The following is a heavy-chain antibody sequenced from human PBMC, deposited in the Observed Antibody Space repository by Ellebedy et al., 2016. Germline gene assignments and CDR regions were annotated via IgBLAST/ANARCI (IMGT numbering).Heavy chain of an antibody. CDR1: GYTFTGYY. V-gene: IGHV1-2*02. D-gene: IGHD5-24*01. CDR2: INPNSGGT. J-gene: IGHJ4*02. Sequence: ASVKVSCXASGYTFTGYYMHWVRQAPGQGLEWMGWINPNSGGTNYAQKFQGRVTMTRDTSISTAYMELSSLRSEDTAVYYCARDKMATKYYFDYWGQGTLVTVSS. CDR3: ARDKMATKYYFDY.